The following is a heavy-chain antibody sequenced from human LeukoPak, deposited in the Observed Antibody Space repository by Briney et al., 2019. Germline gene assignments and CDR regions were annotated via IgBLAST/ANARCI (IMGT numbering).Heavy chain of an antibody. V-gene: IGHV1-2*02. D-gene: IGHD6-25*01. CDR3: AREAAHYYYMDV. Sequence: GASVKVSCKASGYTFTGYYMHWVRQAPGQGLEWMGWINPNSGGTNYAQNFQGRVTMTRDTSISTAYMELSSLRSEDTAVYYCAREAAHYYYMDVWGKGTTVTVSS. CDR1: GYTFTGYY. CDR2: INPNSGGT. J-gene: IGHJ6*03.